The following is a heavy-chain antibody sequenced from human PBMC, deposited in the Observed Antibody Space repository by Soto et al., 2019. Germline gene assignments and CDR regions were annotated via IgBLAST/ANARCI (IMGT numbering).Heavy chain of an antibody. D-gene: IGHD3-22*01. V-gene: IGHV4-34*01. CDR2: INHSGST. J-gene: IGHJ5*02. CDR1: GGSFSGYY. Sequence: SETLSLTCAVYGGSFSGYYWSWIRQPPGKGLEWIGEINHSGSTNYNPSLKSRVTISVDTSKNQFSLKLSSVTAADTAVYYCARGRRSSYYYDSSGSRTKYNWFDPWGQGTLVTVSS. CDR3: ARGRRSSYYYDSSGSRTKYNWFDP.